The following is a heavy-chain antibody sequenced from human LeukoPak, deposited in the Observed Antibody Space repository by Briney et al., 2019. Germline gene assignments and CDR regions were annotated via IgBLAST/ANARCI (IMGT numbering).Heavy chain of an antibody. J-gene: IGHJ5*02. CDR3: ARDVIMGGNEGWFDP. D-gene: IGHD2-8*01. Sequence: ASVKVSCKASGYSFSDYVIHWVRQAPGQGLECMGWINPKSGATNYIQKFQGRVTMTRDTSINTVYMELIRLSSDDTAMYYCARDVIMGGNEGWFDPWGQGTPVTVSS. CDR2: INPKSGAT. CDR1: GYSFSDYV. V-gene: IGHV1-2*02.